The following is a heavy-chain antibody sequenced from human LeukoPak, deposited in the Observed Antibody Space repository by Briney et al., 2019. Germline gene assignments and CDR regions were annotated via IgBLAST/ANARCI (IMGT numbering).Heavy chain of an antibody. V-gene: IGHV3-23*01. CDR1: GFTFSSYA. D-gene: IGHD6-6*01. Sequence: GGSLRLSCAASGFTFSSYAMSWVRQAPGKGLEWVSAISGSGGSTYYADSVKGRFTISRDNSKNTLYLQMNSLRAEDTAVYYCAKAIGHSSSSSPDYWGQGTLVTASS. CDR2: ISGSGGST. J-gene: IGHJ4*02. CDR3: AKAIGHSSSSSPDY.